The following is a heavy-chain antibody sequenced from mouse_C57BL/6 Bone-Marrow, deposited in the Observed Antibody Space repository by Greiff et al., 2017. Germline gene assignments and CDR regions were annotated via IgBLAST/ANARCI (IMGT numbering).Heavy chain of an antibody. D-gene: IGHD2-1*01. CDR2: INPNNGGT. CDR3: ARECNYVCLDY. J-gene: IGHJ2*01. CDR1: GYTFTDYY. Sequence: EVQLQQSGPELVKPGASVKISCKASGYTFTDYYMNWVKQSHGKSLEWIGDINPNNGGTSYNQKFKGKATLTVDKSSSTAYMELRSLTSEDSAVYYCARECNYVCLDYWGQGTTLTVSS. V-gene: IGHV1-26*01.